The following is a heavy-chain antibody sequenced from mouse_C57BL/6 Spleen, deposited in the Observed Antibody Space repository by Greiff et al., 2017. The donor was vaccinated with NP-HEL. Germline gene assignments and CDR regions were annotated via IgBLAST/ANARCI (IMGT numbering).Heavy chain of an antibody. CDR2: IYPGSGNT. CDR1: GYTFTDYY. CDR3: ASYYPYYYAMDY. J-gene: IGHJ4*01. D-gene: IGHD1-1*01. Sequence: QVQLKQSGAELVRPGASVKLSCKASGYTFTDYYINWVKQRPGQGLEWIARIYPGSGNTYYNEKFKGKATLTAEKSSSTAYMQLSSLTSEDSAVYFCASYYPYYYAMDYWGQRTSVTVSS. V-gene: IGHV1-76*01.